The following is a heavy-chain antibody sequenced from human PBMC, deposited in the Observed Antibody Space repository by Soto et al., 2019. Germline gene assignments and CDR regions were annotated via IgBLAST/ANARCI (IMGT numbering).Heavy chain of an antibody. CDR3: TTPAKPGDNVLFNEY. CDR2: IRSKAKGYST. V-gene: IGHV3-73*01. J-gene: IGHJ4*02. CDR1: GFTFSGSA. D-gene: IGHD2-8*01. Sequence: GESLKISCAASGFTFSGSAMHWVRQASGKGLEWVGRIRSKAKGYSTAYTASVKGRFTISRDDSKNTAYLQMNSLKSEDTAVYYCTTPAKPGDNVLFNEYWGPGTLVTVSS.